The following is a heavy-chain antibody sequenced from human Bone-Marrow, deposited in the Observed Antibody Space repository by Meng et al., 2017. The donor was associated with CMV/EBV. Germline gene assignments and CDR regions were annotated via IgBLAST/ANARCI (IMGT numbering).Heavy chain of an antibody. CDR1: GFTFSNYA. Sequence: GESLKISCAASGFTFSNYAMTWVRQAPGKGLEWVSLIINNGGNTYYADSVKGRFTISSDNSKNTLYLQMNSLRAEDTAVYYCARDVGVIVVVPAAISWFDPWGQGTLVTVSS. D-gene: IGHD2-2*01. V-gene: IGHV3-23*01. CDR2: IINNGGNT. J-gene: IGHJ5*02. CDR3: ARDVGVIVVVPAAISWFDP.